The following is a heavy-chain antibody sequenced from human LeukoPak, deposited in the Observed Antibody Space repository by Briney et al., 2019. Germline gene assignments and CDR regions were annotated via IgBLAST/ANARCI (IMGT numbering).Heavy chain of an antibody. CDR2: IRYDGSNK. CDR3: AKPVWVVTAILYCFDY. V-gene: IGHV3-30*02. Sequence: PGGSLRLSCAASGFTFSSYGMHWVRQAPGKGLEWVAFIRYDGSNKYYADSVKGRFTISRDNSKNTLYLQMNSLRAEDTAVYYCAKPVWVVTAILYCFDYWGQGTLVTVSS. CDR1: GFTFSSYG. D-gene: IGHD2-21*02. J-gene: IGHJ4*02.